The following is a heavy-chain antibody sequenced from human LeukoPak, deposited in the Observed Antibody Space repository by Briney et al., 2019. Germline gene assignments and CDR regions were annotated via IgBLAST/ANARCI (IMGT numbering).Heavy chain of an antibody. CDR3: AREGLYGDYVWSLDY. J-gene: IGHJ4*02. V-gene: IGHV4-61*01. CDR2: IYYSGST. CDR1: GGSVSSGSYN. Sequence: PSETLSLTCTVSGGSVSSGSYNWSWIRQPPGKGLEWIGYIYYSGSTNYNPSLKSRVTISVDTSKNQFSLKLSSVTAADTAVYYCAREGLYGDYVWSLDYCGQGTLVTVSS. D-gene: IGHD4-17*01.